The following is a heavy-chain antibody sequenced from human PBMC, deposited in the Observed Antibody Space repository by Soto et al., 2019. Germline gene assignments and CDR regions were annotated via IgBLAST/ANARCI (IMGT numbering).Heavy chain of an antibody. Sequence: SVKVSCKASGGTFSSYAISWVRQAPGQGLEWMGGIIPIFGTANYAQKFQGRVTITADESTSTAYMELSSLRSEDTAVYYCARGFSIVGDTTRFDYWGQGTLVTVSS. J-gene: IGHJ4*02. CDR2: IIPIFGTA. CDR3: ARGFSIVGDTTRFDY. CDR1: GGTFSSYA. V-gene: IGHV1-69*13. D-gene: IGHD1-26*01.